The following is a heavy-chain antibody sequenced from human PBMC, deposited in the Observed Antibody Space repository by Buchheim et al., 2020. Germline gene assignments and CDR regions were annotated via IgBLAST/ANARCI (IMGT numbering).Heavy chain of an antibody. Sequence: EVQLVESGGGLVQPGGSLRLSCVASGFTFSSXAMSWVRQAPGKGLEWVSAISGSGGSTYYADSVKGRFXISRDNSKNALELQMNSLRAEDTAVYYCAKSVVRFLEWLLWDYWGQGTL. CDR3: AKSVVRFLEWLLWDY. J-gene: IGHJ4*02. CDR1: GFTFSSXA. D-gene: IGHD3-3*01. V-gene: IGHV3-23*04. CDR2: ISGSGGST.